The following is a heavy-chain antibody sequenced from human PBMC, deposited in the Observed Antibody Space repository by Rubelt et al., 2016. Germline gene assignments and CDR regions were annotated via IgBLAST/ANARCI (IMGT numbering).Heavy chain of an antibody. CDR2: ISYDGSNK. D-gene: IGHD3-3*01. CDR3: AMPKGSIWSGYSLIFDY. CDR1: GFTFSSYG. Sequence: GSGGGVVQPGRSLRLSCAASGFTFSSYGMHWVRQAPGKVLEWVAVISYDGSNKYYADSVKGRFTISRDNSKNTLYLQMNSLRAEDTAVYYCAMPKGSIWSGYSLIFDYWGQGTLVTVSS. J-gene: IGHJ4*02. V-gene: IGHV3-30*03.